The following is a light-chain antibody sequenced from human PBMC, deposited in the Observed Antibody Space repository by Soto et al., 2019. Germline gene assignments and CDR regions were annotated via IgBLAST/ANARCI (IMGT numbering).Light chain of an antibody. CDR1: TGDVTNGRW. V-gene: IGLV7-46*01. J-gene: IGLJ7*01. CDR2: DTS. Sequence: QTVVTQEPSLTVSPGGTVTLTCGSSTGDVTNGRWPYWFQQRPGQVPRTLIHDTSNKHPWTPARFSGSLLGGKAALTLSGAQPEDEAVYYCLLFYDGVAVFGGGTKLTVL. CDR3: LLFYDGVAV.